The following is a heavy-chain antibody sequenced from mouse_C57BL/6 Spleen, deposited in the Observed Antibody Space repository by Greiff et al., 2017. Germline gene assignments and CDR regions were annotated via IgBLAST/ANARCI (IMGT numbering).Heavy chain of an antibody. CDR2: IWRGGST. D-gene: IGHD4-1*01. CDR3: AKPNWDSYYYAMDY. V-gene: IGHV2-5*01. Sequence: QVQLQQSGPGLVQPSQSLSITCTASGFSLTSYGVHWVRQSPGKGLEWLGVIWRGGSTDYNAAFMSRLSITTDNSKSQVFFKMNSLQADDTAIYYCAKPNWDSYYYAMDYWGQGTSVTVSS. CDR1: GFSLTSYG. J-gene: IGHJ4*01.